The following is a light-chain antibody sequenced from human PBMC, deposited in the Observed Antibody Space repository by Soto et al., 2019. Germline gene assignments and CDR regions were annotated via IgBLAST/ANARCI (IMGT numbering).Light chain of an antibody. J-gene: IGKJ1*01. V-gene: IGKV1-5*01. CDR1: QSFGRW. CDR2: DAS. Sequence: DIRMTQSPSTLSASVGDRVTITCRGSQSFGRWLAWYQQKPGKAPKLLIYDASSLESGVPSRFSGSGSGTEFTLTISSLQPDDFATYYCQQYNIYPWTFGQGTKVDI. CDR3: QQYNIYPWT.